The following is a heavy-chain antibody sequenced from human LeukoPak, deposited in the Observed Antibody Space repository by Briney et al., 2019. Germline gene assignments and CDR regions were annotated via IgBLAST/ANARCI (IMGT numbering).Heavy chain of an antibody. CDR2: ISGSCGST. CDR3: AKAYPQQDY. V-gene: IGHV3-23*01. D-gene: IGHD6-13*01. CDR1: GFPFSSYG. Sequence: GGSLRLSCAASGFPFSSYGMHWVRQAPGKGLEWVSAISGSCGSTYYADSVKCRFTISRDNSKNTLYLQRNSPRAEDTAVYYCAKAYPQQDYGGEGTLVTVSS. J-gene: IGHJ4*02.